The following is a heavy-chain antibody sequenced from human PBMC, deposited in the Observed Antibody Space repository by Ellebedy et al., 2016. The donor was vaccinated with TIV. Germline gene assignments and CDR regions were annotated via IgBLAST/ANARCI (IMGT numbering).Heavy chain of an antibody. V-gene: IGHV3-23*01. CDR2: ISATGKSP. CDR1: GVTSSSYA. J-gene: IGHJ4*02. Sequence: GESLKISCAASGVTSSSYAMSWVRQAPGKGLDWVSTISATGKSPYYPDSVKGRFTISRDNSKNTLYLQMNSLEAEDTAMYYCARVFTGPHHCDFWGLGILVTVSS. D-gene: IGHD1-14*01. CDR3: ARVFTGPHHCDF.